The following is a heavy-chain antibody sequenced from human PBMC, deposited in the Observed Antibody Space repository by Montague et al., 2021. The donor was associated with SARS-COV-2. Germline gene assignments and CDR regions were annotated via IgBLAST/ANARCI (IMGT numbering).Heavy chain of an antibody. V-gene: IGHV4-39*01. CDR2: IYYSGST. CDR1: GGSISSSSYY. CDR3: ARHEGQWLRLYPYYFDY. D-gene: IGHD5-12*01. J-gene: IGHJ4*02. Sequence: SETLSLTCTVSGGSISSSSYYWGWIRQPPGKGLEWIGSIYYSGSTYYXPPLKSRVTISVDTSKNQFSLKLSSVTAADTAVYYCARHEGQWLRLYPYYFDYWGQGTLVTVSS.